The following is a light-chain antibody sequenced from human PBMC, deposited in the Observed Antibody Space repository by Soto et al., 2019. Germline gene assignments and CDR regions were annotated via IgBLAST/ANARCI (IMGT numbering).Light chain of an antibody. J-gene: IGKJ3*01. Sequence: DIQMTQSPSTLSASVGDRVTITCRASQSISSWLAWYQQKPGKAPKLLLYDASSLERGVPSRFSGSGSGTEFTLTISSLQPADFQTEYCQQYNSYLTFGPGTKVDSK. CDR3: QQYNSYLT. CDR2: DAS. V-gene: IGKV1-5*01. CDR1: QSISSW.